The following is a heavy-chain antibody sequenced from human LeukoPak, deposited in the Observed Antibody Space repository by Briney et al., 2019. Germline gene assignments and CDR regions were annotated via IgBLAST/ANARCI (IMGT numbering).Heavy chain of an antibody. CDR1: GFTFSSYA. Sequence: PGGSLRLSCAASGFTFSSYAMSWVRQAPGKGLEWVSRINSDGSSTSYADSVKGRFTISRDNAKNTLYLQMNSLRAEDTAVYYCARVSVAGVLIFYFDYWGQGTLVTVSP. V-gene: IGHV3-74*01. D-gene: IGHD6-19*01. J-gene: IGHJ4*02. CDR3: ARVSVAGVLIFYFDY. CDR2: INSDGSST.